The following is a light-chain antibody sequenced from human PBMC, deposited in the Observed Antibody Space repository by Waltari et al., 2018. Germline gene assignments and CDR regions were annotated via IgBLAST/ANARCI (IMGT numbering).Light chain of an antibody. J-gene: IGLJ2*01. Sequence: QSVLTQPPSASGTPGQRVSISCSGSSSNIGSNSVYWYQQLPGSAPKLLSYRNYRCPSRFPDRFSGSKSGTSASLAISGLRSEDEADYYCAAWDDILNGVVFGGGTKLTVL. V-gene: IGLV1-47*01. CDR2: RNY. CDR1: SSNIGSNS. CDR3: AAWDDILNGVV.